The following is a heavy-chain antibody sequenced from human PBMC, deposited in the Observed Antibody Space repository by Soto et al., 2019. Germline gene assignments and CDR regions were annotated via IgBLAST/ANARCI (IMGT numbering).Heavy chain of an antibody. J-gene: IGHJ4*02. CDR3: AKGMSMVRGVVDY. D-gene: IGHD3-10*01. V-gene: IGHV3-23*01. Sequence: GGSLRLSCAASGFTFSSYAMSWVRQAPGKGLEWVSAISGSGGSTYYADSVKGRFTISGDNSKNTLYLQMNSLRAGDTAVSYCAKGMSMVRGVVDYWGQGTLVTVSS. CDR1: GFTFSSYA. CDR2: ISGSGGST.